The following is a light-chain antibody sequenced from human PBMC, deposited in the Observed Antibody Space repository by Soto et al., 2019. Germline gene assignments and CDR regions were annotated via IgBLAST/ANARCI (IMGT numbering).Light chain of an antibody. Sequence: EIVLTQSPATLSLSPGERATLSCRASQSVNTYLAWYQQKPGQPPRLLIYDASNRATGIPARFSGSGSETDFTLTISRLEPEDFAVYYCQQYGTSPRTFGQGTKVDIK. V-gene: IGKV3-20*01. J-gene: IGKJ1*01. CDR2: DAS. CDR3: QQYGTSPRT. CDR1: QSVNTY.